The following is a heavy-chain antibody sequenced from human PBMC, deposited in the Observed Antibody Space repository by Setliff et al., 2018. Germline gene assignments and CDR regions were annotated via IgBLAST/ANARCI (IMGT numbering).Heavy chain of an antibody. J-gene: IGHJ4*02. D-gene: IGHD3-10*01. V-gene: IGHV3-72*01. Sequence: GGSLRLSCATSGFSFSDHSMDWVRQAPGKGLEWVGRTRNKVSSYITEYAASGFSFSNCWGRFTISRDSAKNSLSLQMNSLRTEDTAVYYCFGAGTCSYWGQGTLVTVSS. CDR2: TRNKVSSYIT. CDR3: FGAGTCSY. CDR1: GFSFSDHS.